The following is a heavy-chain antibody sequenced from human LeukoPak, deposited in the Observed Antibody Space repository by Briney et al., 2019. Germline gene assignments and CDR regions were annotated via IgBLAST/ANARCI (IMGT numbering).Heavy chain of an antibody. V-gene: IGHV4-59*01. CDR2: IYYSGST. J-gene: IGHJ6*03. D-gene: IGHD3-16*01. CDR1: GGSISSYY. CDR3: ARFGYYYYHMDV. Sequence: SETLSLTCTVSGGSISSYYRSWIRQPPGKGLEWIGYIYYSGSTNYNPSLKSRVTISVDTSKNQFSLKLSSVTAADTAVYYCARFGYYYYHMDVWGKGTTVTVSS.